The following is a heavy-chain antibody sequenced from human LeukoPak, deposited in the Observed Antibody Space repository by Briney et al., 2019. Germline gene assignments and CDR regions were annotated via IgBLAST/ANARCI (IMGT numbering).Heavy chain of an antibody. V-gene: IGHV4-34*01. CDR3: TSRPNNWFDP. Sequence: KSSETLSLTCAVYGGSFSGYYWSWIRQPPGKGLERIGEINHSGGTNYNPSLKSRLTITVDTSKIQSALELDSASAADTDVYCCTSRPNNWFDPWGQGTVVTVSS. CDR1: GGSFSGYY. CDR2: INHSGGT. J-gene: IGHJ5*02.